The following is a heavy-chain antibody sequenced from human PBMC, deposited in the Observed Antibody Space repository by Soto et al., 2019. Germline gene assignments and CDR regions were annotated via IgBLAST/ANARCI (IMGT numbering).Heavy chain of an antibody. V-gene: IGHV3-30-3*01. CDR3: ARDLQRASCYFPAASCLVLGMDV. D-gene: IGHD2-2*01. CDR1: GFTFSSYA. CDR2: ISYDGSNK. J-gene: IGHJ6*02. Sequence: QVQLVESGGGVVQPGRSLRLPCAASGFTFSSYAMHWVRQAPGKGLEWVAVISYDGSNKYYADSVKGRFTISRDNSKNTLYLQMNSLRAEDTAVYYCARDLQRASCYFPAASCLVLGMDVWGQGTTVTVSS.